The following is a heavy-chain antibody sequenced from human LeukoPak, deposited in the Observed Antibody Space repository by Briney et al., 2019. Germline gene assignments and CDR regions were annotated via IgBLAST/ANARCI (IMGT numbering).Heavy chain of an antibody. CDR1: GGSISSGGYS. Sequence: SETLSLTCAVSGGSISSGGYSWSWIRQPPGKGLEWIGYIYHSGSTYYNPSLKSRVTISVDRSKNQFSLKLSSVTAADTAVYYCARGYYDSSGYFFDYWGQGTLSPSPQ. CDR2: IYHSGST. CDR3: ARGYYDSSGYFFDY. D-gene: IGHD3-22*01. J-gene: IGHJ4*02. V-gene: IGHV4-30-2*01.